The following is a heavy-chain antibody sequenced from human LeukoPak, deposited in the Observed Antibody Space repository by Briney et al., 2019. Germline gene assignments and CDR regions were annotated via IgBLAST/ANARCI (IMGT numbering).Heavy chain of an antibody. CDR2: INSDGSST. CDR3: ATQSPSRPVG. Sequence: GGSLRLSCAASGITFSNYWMHWVRHAPGKGLVWVSRINSDGSSTSYADSVKGRFTISRDNAKNTLYLQMNSLRAEDTAVYYCATQSPSRPVGWGQGTLVTVSS. V-gene: IGHV3-74*01. J-gene: IGHJ4*02. CDR1: GITFSNYW. D-gene: IGHD1-26*01.